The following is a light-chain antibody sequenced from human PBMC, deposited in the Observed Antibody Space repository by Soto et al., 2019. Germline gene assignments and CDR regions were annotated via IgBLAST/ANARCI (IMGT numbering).Light chain of an antibody. Sequence: DIQMTQSPSTLSASVGDRVTITCRASQTINNWLAWYQQKPGKAPKLLIYKASSLEGGVSSRFSGSASGTEFTPSISSLQPDDFATFYCQQYHNYPWTFGQGTKVEI. V-gene: IGKV1-5*03. CDR2: KAS. CDR1: QTINNW. CDR3: QQYHNYPWT. J-gene: IGKJ1*01.